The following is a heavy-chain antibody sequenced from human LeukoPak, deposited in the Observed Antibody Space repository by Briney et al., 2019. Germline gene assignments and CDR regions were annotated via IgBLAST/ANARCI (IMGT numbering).Heavy chain of an antibody. J-gene: IGHJ6*03. D-gene: IGHD3-10*01. CDR2: INPSSGST. CDR1: GYTFTNYY. Sequence: ASVKVSCKASGYTFTNYYMHWVRQAPGHGLELMGVINPSSGSTFYAQKFLGRVTMTRDTSTSTLYMELSSLRSEDTAVYYCARNVAGLTSYYNTDYYYYMDVWGKGTTVTVSS. CDR3: ARNVAGLTSYYNTDYYYYMDV. V-gene: IGHV1-46*01.